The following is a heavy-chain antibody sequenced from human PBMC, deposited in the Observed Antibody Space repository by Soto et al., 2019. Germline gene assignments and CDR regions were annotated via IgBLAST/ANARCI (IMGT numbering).Heavy chain of an antibody. CDR1: GFTFSSYA. Sequence: EVQLLESGGGLVQPGGSLRLSCAASGFTFSSYAMSWVRQAPGQGLEWVSAISGSGGSTYYADSVKGRFTISRDNSKNTLYLQRNSLRDEDTAVYYCAKDQDYDHYYGMDVWGQGTTVTVSS. V-gene: IGHV3-23*01. CDR3: AKDQDYDHYYGMDV. J-gene: IGHJ6*02. D-gene: IGHD4-17*01. CDR2: ISGSGGST.